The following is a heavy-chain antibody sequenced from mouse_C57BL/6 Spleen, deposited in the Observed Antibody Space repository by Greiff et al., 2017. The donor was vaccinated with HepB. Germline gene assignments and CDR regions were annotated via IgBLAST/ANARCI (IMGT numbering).Heavy chain of an antibody. CDR2: IDPEDGDT. CDR3: TPITTVVAKTWYFDV. Sequence: EVQLQQSGAELVRPGASVKLSCTASGFNIKDYYMHWVKQRPEQGLEWIGRIDPEDGDTEYAPKFQGKATMTADTSSNTAYLQLSSLTSEDTAVYYCTPITTVVAKTWYFDVWGTGTTVTVSS. V-gene: IGHV14-1*01. J-gene: IGHJ1*03. D-gene: IGHD1-1*01. CDR1: GFNIKDYY.